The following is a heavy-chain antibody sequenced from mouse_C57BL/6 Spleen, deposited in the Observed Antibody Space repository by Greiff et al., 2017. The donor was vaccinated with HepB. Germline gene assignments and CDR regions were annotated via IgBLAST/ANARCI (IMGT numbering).Heavy chain of an antibody. J-gene: IGHJ2*01. V-gene: IGHV10-3*01. CDR1: GFTFNTYA. CDR3: VRGKGSRYYFDY. D-gene: IGHD1-1*01. CDR2: IRSKSSNYAT. Sequence: EVQLQESGGGLVQPKGSLKLSCAASGFTFNTYAMHWVRQAPGKGLEWVARIRSKSSNYATYYADSVKDRVTISRDDSQSLLYLQMNNLKTEDTAMYYCVRGKGSRYYFDYWGHGTTLTVSS.